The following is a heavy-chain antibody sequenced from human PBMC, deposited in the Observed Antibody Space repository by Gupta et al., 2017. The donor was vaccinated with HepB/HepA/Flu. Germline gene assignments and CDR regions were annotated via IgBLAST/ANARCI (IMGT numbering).Heavy chain of an antibody. CDR2: INHTGST. CDR1: GGSFSGYY. J-gene: IGHJ6*03. CDR3: ARGGFNYYYYMDV. V-gene: IGHV4-34*01. Sequence: QVQLQQWGAGLLKPSETLSLTCAVYGGSFSGYYWSWIRQPPEKGLEWIGEINHTGSTNYNPSLKSRVTISADTSKSKFSLKLTSVTAADTAVYYCARGGFNYYYYMDVWGKGTTVTVSS.